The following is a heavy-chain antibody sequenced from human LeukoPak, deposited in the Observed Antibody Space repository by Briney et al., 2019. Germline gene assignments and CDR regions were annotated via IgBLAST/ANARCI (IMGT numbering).Heavy chain of an antibody. J-gene: IGHJ4*02. CDR2: IIPIFGTA. V-gene: IGHV1-69*13. CDR3: ARAVYSSSWYSSVFDY. Sequence: ASVKVSCKASGGTFSSYAISWVRQAPGQGLEWMGGIIPIFGTANYAQKFQGRVTITADESTSTAYMELSSLRSEDTAVYYCARAVYSSSWYSSVFDYWGQGTLVTVSS. CDR1: GGTFSSYA. D-gene: IGHD6-13*01.